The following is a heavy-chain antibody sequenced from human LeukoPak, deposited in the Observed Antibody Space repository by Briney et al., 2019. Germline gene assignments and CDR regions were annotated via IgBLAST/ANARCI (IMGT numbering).Heavy chain of an antibody. CDR2: IRIKTNSYAT. Sequence: GGSLRLSCAASGFTFSGSDMHWVRQASWKGLEWVGRIRIKTNSYATEYAASVKGRFTISRDDSKNTAYLQMNSLKTEDTAVYYCTTLDFDYWGQGTLVTVSS. CDR3: TTLDFDY. V-gene: IGHV3-73*01. J-gene: IGHJ4*02. CDR1: GFTFSGSD.